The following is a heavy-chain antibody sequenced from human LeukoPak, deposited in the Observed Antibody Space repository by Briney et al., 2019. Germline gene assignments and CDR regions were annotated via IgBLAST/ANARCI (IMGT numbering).Heavy chain of an antibody. CDR2: MYYRGNT. J-gene: IGHJ4*02. D-gene: IGHD5-24*01. CDR3: ARRRLGERWLQLRARGRFDY. Sequence: SETLSLTCTVSGGSISTITYYWGWIRQPPGKGLEWVGHMYYRGNTFYNPSLKSRVTISVDTSKNQFSLKLSSVTAADTAVYYCARRRLGERWLQLRARGRFDYWGQGTLVTVSS. V-gene: IGHV4-39*07. CDR1: GGSISTITYY.